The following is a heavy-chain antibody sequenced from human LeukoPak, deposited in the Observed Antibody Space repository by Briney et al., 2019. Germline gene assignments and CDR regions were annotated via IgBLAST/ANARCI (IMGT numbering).Heavy chain of an antibody. CDR3: ARAPSEIGGYYPEYFRH. D-gene: IGHD3-22*01. J-gene: IGHJ1*01. CDR2: IKSDGST. Sequence: GGSLRLSCAASGLTFSSYWTHWVRQAPRKGLLWVSRIKSDGSTKYADSVKGRFTISRDNAKNTVSLQMNSLRAEDTGVYYCARAPSEIGGYYPEYFRHWGQGTLVTVSP. V-gene: IGHV3-74*03. CDR1: GLTFSSYW.